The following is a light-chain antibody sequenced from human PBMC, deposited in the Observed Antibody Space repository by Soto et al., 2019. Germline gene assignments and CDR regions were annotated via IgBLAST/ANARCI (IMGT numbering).Light chain of an antibody. CDR1: QSISSY. V-gene: IGKV1-39*01. CDR3: QPSYSTPWT. Sequence: DIQMTQSPSSLSASVGDRVTITCRASQSISSYLNWYQQKPGKDPNLLIYAAFSLQRGVPSRFSGRESGTDFTLTISTLQTEDFATYYCQPSYSTPWTFGQGTKVEIK. J-gene: IGKJ1*01. CDR2: AAF.